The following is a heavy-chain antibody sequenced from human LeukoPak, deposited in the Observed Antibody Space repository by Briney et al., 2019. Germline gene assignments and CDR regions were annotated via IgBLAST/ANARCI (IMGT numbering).Heavy chain of an antibody. J-gene: IGHJ4*02. V-gene: IGHV3-48*03. CDR1: GFTFSTYE. Sequence: GESLRLSCAASGFTFSTYEMNWVRQAPGKGLEWVSHISSSGSTTYYAGSVKGRFTISRDNAKNSLYLQMNSLRAEDTAVYYCASPQYYFDYWGQGTLVTVSS. D-gene: IGHD5-24*01. CDR2: ISSSGSTT. CDR3: ASPQYYFDY.